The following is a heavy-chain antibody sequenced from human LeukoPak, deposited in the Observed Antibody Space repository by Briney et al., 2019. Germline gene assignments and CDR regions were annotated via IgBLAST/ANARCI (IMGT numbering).Heavy chain of an antibody. CDR2: IDPSGGAT. CDR1: GYILTNCY. D-gene: IGHD1-14*01. J-gene: IGHJ5*02. V-gene: IGHV1-46*01. Sequence: ASVKVSCKASGYILTNCYMHWVQQAPGQGLEWMGMIDPSGGATSDAQKFQGRVTITRDTSSSTGYMQLSSLRSEDTAIYYCAILRYDNNWIGRWGQGTLVTVS. CDR3: AILRYDNNWIGR.